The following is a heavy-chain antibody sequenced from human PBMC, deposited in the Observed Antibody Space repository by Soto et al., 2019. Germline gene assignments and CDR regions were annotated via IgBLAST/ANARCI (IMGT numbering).Heavy chain of an antibody. Sequence: QVQLVESGGGVVQPGRSLRLSCTASGFTFSSYGMHWVRQAPGKGLEWVAVIWYDGSNKYYADSVKGRFTISRDNSKNTVYLQMNSLRVEDTAVYYCARAPEAFDYWGQGTLVTVSS. V-gene: IGHV3-33*01. CDR2: IWYDGSNK. J-gene: IGHJ4*02. CDR3: ARAPEAFDY. CDR1: GFTFSSYG.